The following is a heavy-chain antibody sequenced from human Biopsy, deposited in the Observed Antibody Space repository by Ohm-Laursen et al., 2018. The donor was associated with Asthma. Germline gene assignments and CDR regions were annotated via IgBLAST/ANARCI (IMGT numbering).Heavy chain of an antibody. CDR1: GGTFNTYV. CDR3: ARKAGSCISRTCYSLDF. D-gene: IGHD2-2*01. CDR2: INSFFGTT. J-gene: IGHJ4*02. V-gene: IGHV1-69*01. Sequence: GSSVKVSCKSPGGTFNTYVIGWVRQAPGQGLEWMGGINSFFGTTTYPQKFQDRVTITADDSTSTVYMELSSLRSEDTAVYYCARKAGSCISRTCYSLDFWGQGTLVTVSS.